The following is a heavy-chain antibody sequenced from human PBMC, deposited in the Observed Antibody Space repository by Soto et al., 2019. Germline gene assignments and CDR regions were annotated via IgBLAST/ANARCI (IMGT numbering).Heavy chain of an antibody. D-gene: IGHD2-15*01. CDR2: IFWTDER. CDR3: ARALREGLPIYSVDY. CDR1: GFSLSKARMG. Sequence: QVTLKESGPVLVKPTETLTLTCTVSGFSLSKARMGVSWIRQPPGKALEWLAHIFWTDERSYNTSLKSRLTISSDTAKSQGGLTMTNVDPVDTGTYFCARALREGLPIYSVDYWGQGTLVTVSS. V-gene: IGHV2-26*01. J-gene: IGHJ4*02.